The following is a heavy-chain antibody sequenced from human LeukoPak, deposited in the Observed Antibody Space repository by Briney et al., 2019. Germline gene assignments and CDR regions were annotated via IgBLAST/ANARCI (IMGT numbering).Heavy chain of an antibody. Sequence: PSETLSLTCAVYGGSFSGYYWGWIRQPPGKGLEWIGEINHGGSTNYNPSLKSRVTISVDTSNNQFSLKLSSVTAADTAVYYCARGLEEQLAPFPYYYMDVWGKGTTVTVSS. D-gene: IGHD6-6*01. CDR1: GGSFSGYY. CDR3: ARGLEEQLAPFPYYYMDV. CDR2: INHGGST. J-gene: IGHJ6*03. V-gene: IGHV4-34*01.